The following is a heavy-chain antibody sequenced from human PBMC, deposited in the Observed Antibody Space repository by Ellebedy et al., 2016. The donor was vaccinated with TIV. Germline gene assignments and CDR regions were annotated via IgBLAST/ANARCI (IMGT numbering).Heavy chain of an antibody. J-gene: IGHJ5*02. V-gene: IGHV5-51*01. Sequence: GESLKISCKGSGYSFTSSWIGWVRQMPGKGLEWMGSIYPGDSDTRYSPSFQGQVAISADKSISTAYLQWSSLKASATAMYYCARLGYYGSASFDPWGQGTLVTVSS. CDR1: GYSFTSSW. D-gene: IGHD3-10*01. CDR3: ARLGYYGSASFDP. CDR2: IYPGDSDT.